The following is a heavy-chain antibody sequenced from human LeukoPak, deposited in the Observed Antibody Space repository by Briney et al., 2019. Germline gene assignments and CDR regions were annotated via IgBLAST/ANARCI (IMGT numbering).Heavy chain of an antibody. Sequence: GGSLRLSCAASGFAVSSNYMSWVRQAPGKGLEWVAVIYSGGSTYYSGSVKGRLTVSSDSSKHTLYLQMNSLRAEDTAVYYCARGPARDHYTSGWYWVYWGQGTLVTVSS. D-gene: IGHD6-19*01. CDR2: IYSGGST. CDR3: ARGPARDHYTSGWYWVY. J-gene: IGHJ4*02. V-gene: IGHV3-53*01. CDR1: GFAVSSNY.